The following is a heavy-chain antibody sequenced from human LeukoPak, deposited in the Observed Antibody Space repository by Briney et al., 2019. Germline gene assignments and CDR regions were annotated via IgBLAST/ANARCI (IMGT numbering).Heavy chain of an antibody. CDR3: ARRYSSSWYGPDEYYYYYMDV. D-gene: IGHD6-13*01. CDR1: GFTFSTYA. V-gene: IGHV3-30*04. J-gene: IGHJ6*03. Sequence: QTGGSLRLSCAASGFTFSTYAMHWVRQAPGKGLEWVAVISYDGSYKDYADSVKGRFTISRDNSKNTLYLQMNSLRAEDTAVYYCARRYSSSWYGPDEYYYYYMDVWGKGTTVTISS. CDR2: ISYDGSYK.